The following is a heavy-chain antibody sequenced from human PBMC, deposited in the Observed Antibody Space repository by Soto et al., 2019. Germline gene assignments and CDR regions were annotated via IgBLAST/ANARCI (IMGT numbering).Heavy chain of an antibody. V-gene: IGHV3-7*05. CDR3: ARTGTTHY. CDR1: GFTFSNYW. J-gene: IGHJ4*02. Sequence: GGSLRLSCAASGFTFSNYWMTWVRQAPGKGLEWVANIKEDGSQKYYVGSVKGRFTISRDNTQNSVSLQMNSLRVEDTAMYYCARTGTTHYLGQGTLVTVSS. D-gene: IGHD1-1*01. CDR2: IKEDGSQK.